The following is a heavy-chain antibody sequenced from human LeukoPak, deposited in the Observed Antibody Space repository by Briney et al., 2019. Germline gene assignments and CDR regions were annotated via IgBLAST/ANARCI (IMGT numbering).Heavy chain of an antibody. J-gene: IGHJ3*02. CDR3: ARHLGPDI. V-gene: IGHV3-23*01. D-gene: IGHD5-24*01. CDR1: VYTFSNYA. CDR2: ISDNGAGT. Sequence: GGSLRLSCAACVYTFSNYAMTCVPQAPGKGLEWVSDISDNGAGTYYVDSVKGRVTVSRDNSKKTLYLQMNTLRSEHTAVYYCARHLGPDIWGQGTKVTVSS.